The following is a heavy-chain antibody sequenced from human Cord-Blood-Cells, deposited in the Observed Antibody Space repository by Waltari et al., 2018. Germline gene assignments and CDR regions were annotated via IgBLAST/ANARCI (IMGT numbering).Heavy chain of an antibody. Sequence: QVTLTESGPVLVKPTETLTLTCTVSGFSPSNARMGVSWIRQPPGKALEWLAHIFSNDEKSYSTSLKSRLTISKDTSKSQVVLTMTNMDPVDTATYYCARTPVYSSGWYYFDYWGQGTLVTVSS. CDR3: ARTPVYSSGWYYFDY. CDR2: IFSNDEK. CDR1: GFSPSNARMG. D-gene: IGHD6-19*01. V-gene: IGHV2-26*01. J-gene: IGHJ4*02.